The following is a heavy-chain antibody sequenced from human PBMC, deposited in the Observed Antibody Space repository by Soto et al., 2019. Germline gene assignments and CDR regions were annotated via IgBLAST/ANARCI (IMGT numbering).Heavy chain of an antibody. Sequence: QVQLVESGGGVVQPGRSLRLSCVASGFTSSNYFMHWVRQAPGKGLEWVALISYDGSNNHYTDSVEGRFTISRDNSKNTLYLQMNSLRGEDTAVYFCARGDPYYGMDVWGQGTTVTVSS. CDR2: ISYDGSNN. V-gene: IGHV3-30*04. CDR3: ARGDPYYGMDV. CDR1: GFTSSNYF. J-gene: IGHJ6*02.